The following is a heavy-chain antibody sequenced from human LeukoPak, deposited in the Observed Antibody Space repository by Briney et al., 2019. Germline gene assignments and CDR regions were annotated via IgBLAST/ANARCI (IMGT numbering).Heavy chain of an antibody. V-gene: IGHV3-23*01. CDR3: VRRGDASSGWGDHDF. D-gene: IGHD6-19*01. CDR1: GFTFNRNA. Sequence: GGSLRLSCAASGFTFNRNAISWVRQAPGKGLEWVSKIGGSGDKTFYADSVKGRFTISRDNSKNMVHLQMNSLTGEDTALYYCVRRGDASSGWGDHDFWGQGALVTVSS. J-gene: IGHJ4*02. CDR2: IGGSGDKT.